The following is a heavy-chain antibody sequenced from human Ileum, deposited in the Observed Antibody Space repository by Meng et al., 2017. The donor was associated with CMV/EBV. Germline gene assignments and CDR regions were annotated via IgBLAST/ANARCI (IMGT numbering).Heavy chain of an antibody. CDR1: GYTFTDSY. CDR3: ARGLSYYGSGRLHP. CDR2: INPKSGVT. V-gene: IGHV1-2*06. Sequence: QVQLVQSGAEVKKPGASGKVSCKASGYTFTDSYLYWLQQAPGQGLEWVGRINPKSGVTGFAQKFQGRVTVTTDMSISTAYMELTGLTSDDTAMYYCARGLSYYGSGRLHPWGQGTLVTVSS. D-gene: IGHD3-10*01. J-gene: IGHJ5*02.